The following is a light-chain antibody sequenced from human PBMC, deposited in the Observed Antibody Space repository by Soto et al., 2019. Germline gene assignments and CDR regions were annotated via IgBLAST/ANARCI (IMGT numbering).Light chain of an antibody. CDR2: AVS. CDR1: QNIEKY. V-gene: IGKV1-39*01. J-gene: IGKJ5*01. CDR3: QQSHSTPIT. Sequence: SQMTQSPCSLSASVGARVTITCRTSQNIEKYLNWYQQKPGEAPKFLIYAVSNLQTGVPSRFSGSGSATDLILTIASLQPEDFATYYCQQSHSTPITFGQGTRLEIK.